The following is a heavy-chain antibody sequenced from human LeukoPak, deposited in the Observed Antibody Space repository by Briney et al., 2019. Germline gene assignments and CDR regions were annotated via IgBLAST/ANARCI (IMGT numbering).Heavy chain of an antibody. CDR1: GGSISSGGYY. CDR2: IYHSGST. Sequence: SQTLSLTCTVSGGSISSGGYYWSWIRQPPGKGLEWIGYIYHSGSTYYNPSLKSRVTISVDRSKNQFSLKLSSVTAADTAVYYCARGGRLGWDWVGPHAGAQGYMDVWGKGTTVTVSS. CDR3: ARGGRLGWDWVGPHAGAQGYMDV. J-gene: IGHJ6*03. V-gene: IGHV4-30-2*01. D-gene: IGHD1-26*01.